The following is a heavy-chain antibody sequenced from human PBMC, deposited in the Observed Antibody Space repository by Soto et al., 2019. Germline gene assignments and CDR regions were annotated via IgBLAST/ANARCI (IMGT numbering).Heavy chain of an antibody. V-gene: IGHV1-69*11. CDR2: IVPSLDTT. D-gene: IGHD3-16*02. CDR3: ARWRQPRYTADPYAVDV. J-gene: IGHJ6*02. CDR1: GGTFSSSG. Sequence: QVHRVQSGTEVKKPGSSVKVSCKASGGTFSSSGFSWVRQAPGQGLEWMGMIVPSLDTTNYAQKFQARVTITADEVTSTAYMEVRSLRSEDTAVYYCARWRQPRYTADPYAVDVWGQGTRVIVSS.